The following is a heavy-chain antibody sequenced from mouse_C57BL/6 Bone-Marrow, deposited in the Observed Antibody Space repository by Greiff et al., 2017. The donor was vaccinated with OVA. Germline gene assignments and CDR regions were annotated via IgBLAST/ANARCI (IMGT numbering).Heavy chain of an antibody. D-gene: IGHD3-1*01. Sequence: VQLQQSGPELVKPGASVKISCKASGYSFTGYYMNWVKQSPEKSLEWIGEINPSTGGTTYNQKFKAKATLTVDKSSSTAYMQLKSLTSEDSAVYYCARRNSSGYDYWGQGTTLTVSS. V-gene: IGHV1-42*01. J-gene: IGHJ2*01. CDR1: GYSFTGYY. CDR3: ARRNSSGYDY. CDR2: INPSTGGT.